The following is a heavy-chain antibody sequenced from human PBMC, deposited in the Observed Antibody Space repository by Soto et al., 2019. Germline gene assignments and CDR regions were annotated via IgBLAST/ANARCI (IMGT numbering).Heavy chain of an antibody. CDR2: ISAYNGNT. J-gene: IGHJ2*01. CDR3: ATVNPYYYFDL. D-gene: IGHD4-17*01. Sequence: QVQLVQSGTEVKKPGASVKVSCKASGYTDNTYGITWVRQAPGQGLEWMGWISAYNGNTNYAQKFQGRVTMTADTSTSTGYMELRSLTSDDTAVYYCATVNPYYYFDLWGGGTLVTVSS. V-gene: IGHV1-18*01. CDR1: GYTDNTYG.